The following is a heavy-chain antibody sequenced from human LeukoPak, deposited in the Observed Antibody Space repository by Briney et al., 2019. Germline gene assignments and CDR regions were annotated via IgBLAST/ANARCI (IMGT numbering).Heavy chain of an antibody. Sequence: GGSLRLSCAASGFTFSSYEMNWVRQAPGKGLEWVSYISSSGSTIYYADSVKGRFTISRDNAKNSLYLQMNSLRAEDTAVYYCAELGITMIGCVWGKGTTVTISS. CDR3: AELGITMIGCV. CDR2: ISSSGSTI. D-gene: IGHD3-10*02. CDR1: GFTFSSYE. V-gene: IGHV3-48*03. J-gene: IGHJ6*04.